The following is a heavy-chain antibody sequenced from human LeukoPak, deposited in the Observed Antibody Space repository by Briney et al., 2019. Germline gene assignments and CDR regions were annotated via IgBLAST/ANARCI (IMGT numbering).Heavy chain of an antibody. V-gene: IGHV3-7*01. CDR1: GFPFSSYW. J-gene: IGHJ4*02. CDR3: AILGDGSFDY. CDR2: IKQDGSEQ. Sequence: PGGSLRLSCAASGFPFSSYWVSWVRQAPGKGLEWVANIKQDGSEQYYADSVRGRFTISRDNAKNSLYLQMNSLRVEDTAVYYCAILGDGSFDYWGQGSLVTVSS. D-gene: IGHD5-24*01.